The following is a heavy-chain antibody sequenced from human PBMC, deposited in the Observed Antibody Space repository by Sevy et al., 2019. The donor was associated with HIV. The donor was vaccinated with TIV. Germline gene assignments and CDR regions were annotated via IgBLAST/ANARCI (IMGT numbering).Heavy chain of an antibody. D-gene: IGHD3-9*01. CDR3: ARAGPYYDILTGYYILYYFDY. J-gene: IGHJ4*02. CDR2: ISSSSSYI. CDR1: GFTFSSYS. V-gene: IGHV3-21*01. Sequence: GGSLRLSCAASGFTFSSYSMNWVRQAPGKGLEWVSSISSSSSYIYYADSVKGRFTISRDNAKNSLYLQMNGLRAEDTAVYYCARAGPYYDILTGYYILYYFDYWGQGTLVTVSS.